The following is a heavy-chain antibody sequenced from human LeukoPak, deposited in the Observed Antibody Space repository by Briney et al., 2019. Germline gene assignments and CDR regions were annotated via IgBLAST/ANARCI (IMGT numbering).Heavy chain of an antibody. D-gene: IGHD2-2*01. CDR2: IYTSGTT. J-gene: IGHJ5*02. V-gene: IGHV4-4*07. Sequence: SETLSLTCTVSGGSISSYYWSWIRQPAGKGLEWIGRIYTSGTTHYNPSLKSRVTMSVDTSKNQFSLKLSSVTAADTAVYYCAREGLVVVVPAAYNWFDPWGQGTLVTVSS. CDR1: GGSISSYY. CDR3: AREGLVVVVPAAYNWFDP.